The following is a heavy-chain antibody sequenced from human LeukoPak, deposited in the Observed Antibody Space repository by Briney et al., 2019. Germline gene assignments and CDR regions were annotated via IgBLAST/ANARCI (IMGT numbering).Heavy chain of an antibody. J-gene: IGHJ4*02. CDR3: ARHGYYYGSGSYYRSFDY. V-gene: IGHV4-59*08. CDR2: IYYSGST. Sequence: SETLSLTCTVSGGSISSYYWSWLRQPPGKGLEWIGYIYYSGSTNYNPSLKSRVTISVDTSKNQFSLKLSSVTAADTAVYYCARHGYYYGSGSYYRSFDYWGQGTLVTVSS. D-gene: IGHD3-10*01. CDR1: GGSISSYY.